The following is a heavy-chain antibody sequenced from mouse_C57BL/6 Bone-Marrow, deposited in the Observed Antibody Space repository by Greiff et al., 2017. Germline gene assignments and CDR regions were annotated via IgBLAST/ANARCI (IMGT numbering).Heavy chain of an antibody. J-gene: IGHJ3*02. CDR1: GYTFTSYW. V-gene: IGHV1-64*01. CDR2: IHPDSGST. D-gene: IGHD2-4*01. CDR3: ARRGLRRAW. Sequence: QVQLQQSGAELVKPGASVTLSCKASGYTFTSYWMHWVKQRPGHGLEWIGMIHPDSGSTTYNEKFKSKATLTADKSSSTAYMQLSSLTSEDSAVYKCARRGLRRAWWGEGTLVTVSA.